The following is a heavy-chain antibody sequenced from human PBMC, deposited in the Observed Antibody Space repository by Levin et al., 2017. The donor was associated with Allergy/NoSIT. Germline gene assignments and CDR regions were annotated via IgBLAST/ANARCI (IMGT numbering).Heavy chain of an antibody. V-gene: IGHV3-23*01. CDR2: ISGSGGST. Sequence: GESLKISCAASGFTFSSYAMSWVRQAPGKGLEWVSAISGSGGSTYYADSVKGRFTISRDNSKNTLYLQMNSLRAEDTAVYYCVDFWSGYSFDYWGQGTLVTVSS. J-gene: IGHJ4*02. CDR1: GFTFSSYA. D-gene: IGHD3-3*01. CDR3: VDFWSGYSFDY.